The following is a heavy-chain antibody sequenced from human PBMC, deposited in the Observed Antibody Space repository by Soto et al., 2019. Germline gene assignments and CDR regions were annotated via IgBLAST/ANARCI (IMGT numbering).Heavy chain of an antibody. CDR1: GYRFTSYG. CDR3: ARVGLTMIVVPFGVR. CDR2: INTDNGGT. Sequence: QVQLAQSGAEVKKPGASVKVSCKASGYRFTSYGISWVRQAPGQGLEWMGWINTDNGGTKYAQKFQRRVTMTTDPSTTTADMELSSLRSDDTAGYYCARVGLTMIVVPFGVRWGQGTLVTVSS. V-gene: IGHV1-18*04. J-gene: IGHJ4*02. D-gene: IGHD3-22*01.